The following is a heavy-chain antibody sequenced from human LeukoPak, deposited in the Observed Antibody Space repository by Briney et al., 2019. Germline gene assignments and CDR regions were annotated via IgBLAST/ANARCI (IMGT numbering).Heavy chain of an antibody. CDR1: GYNFSTYW. D-gene: IGHD1-26*01. CDR3: ARRGPRSGSSGYRYFDL. CDR2: VYPGDSDT. J-gene: IGHJ2*01. Sequence: GESLKISCKGPGYNFSTYWIGWVRQMPGKGLEWMGIVYPGDSDTRYSPSFQGQVTISVDKSISTAYLQWSGLKASDRAIYYCARRGPRSGSSGYRYFDLWGRGTLVTVSS. V-gene: IGHV5-51*01.